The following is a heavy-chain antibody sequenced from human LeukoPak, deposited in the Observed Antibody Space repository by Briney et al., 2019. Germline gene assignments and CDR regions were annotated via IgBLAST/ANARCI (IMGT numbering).Heavy chain of an antibody. Sequence: SSVTVSCKASVGTFSSYAISWVGQAPGKGLAWMGGIIPIFGTANYAQKFQGRVRITTDESTSTAYMELSSLRSDDTAVYYCARGVVPAAKGWFDPWGQGTLVSVCS. CDR3: ARGVVPAAKGWFDP. J-gene: IGHJ5*02. CDR1: VGTFSSYA. CDR2: IIPIFGTA. V-gene: IGHV1-69*05. D-gene: IGHD2-2*01.